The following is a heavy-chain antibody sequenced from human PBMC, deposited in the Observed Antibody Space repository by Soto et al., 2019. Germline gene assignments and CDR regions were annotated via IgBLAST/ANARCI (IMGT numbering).Heavy chain of an antibody. V-gene: IGHV1-18*01. CDR3: ARDERLPNDAFDI. J-gene: IGHJ3*02. D-gene: IGHD6-25*01. CDR2: ISAYNGNT. Sequence: ASVKVSCKASGYTFTSNGISWVRQAPGQGLEWMGWISAYNGNTNHAQKLQGRVTMTTDTSTSTAYMELRSLRSDDTAVYYCARDERLPNDAFDIWGQGTMVTVSS. CDR1: GYTFTSNG.